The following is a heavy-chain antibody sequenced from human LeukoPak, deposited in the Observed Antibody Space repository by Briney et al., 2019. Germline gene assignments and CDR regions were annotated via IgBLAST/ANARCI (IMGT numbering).Heavy chain of an antibody. D-gene: IGHD6-13*01. CDR3: ARGGIRGALFDY. Sequence: PSETLSLTCTVSGGSISSGDYYWSWIRQPPGKGLEWIGYIYYSGSTNYNPSLKSRVTISVDTSKNQFSLKLSSVTAADTAVYYCARGGIRGALFDYWGQGTLVTVSS. CDR2: IYYSGST. CDR1: GGSISSGDYY. V-gene: IGHV4-61*08. J-gene: IGHJ4*02.